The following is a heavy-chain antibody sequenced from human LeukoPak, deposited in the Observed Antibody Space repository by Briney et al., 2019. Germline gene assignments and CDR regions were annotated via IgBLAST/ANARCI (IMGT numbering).Heavy chain of an antibody. CDR3: AKDGYDILTGSLDY. CDR1: GFTFDDYA. D-gene: IGHD3-9*01. CDR2: ISWNSGSI. V-gene: IGHV3-9*01. J-gene: IGHJ4*02. Sequence: PGRSLTLSCAASGFTFDDYAMHWVRQAPGKGLEWVSGISWNSGSIGYADSVKGRFTISRDNAKNSLYLQMNSLRAEDTALYYCAKDGYDILTGSLDYWGQGTLVTVSS.